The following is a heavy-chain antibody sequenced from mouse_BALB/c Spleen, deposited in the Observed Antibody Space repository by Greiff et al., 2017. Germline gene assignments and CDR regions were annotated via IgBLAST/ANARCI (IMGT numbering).Heavy chain of an antibody. CDR3: ARGYGSSYGFAD. CDR1: GFTFSSYA. J-gene: IGHJ3*01. CDR2: ISSGGSYT. V-gene: IGHV5-9-4*01. Sequence: DVMLVESGGGLVKPGGSLKLSCAASGFTFSSYAMSWVRQSPEKRLEWVAEISSGGSYTYYPDTVTGRFTISRDNAKNTLYLEMSSLRSEDTAMYYCARGYGSSYGFADWGQGTLVTVSA. D-gene: IGHD1-1*01.